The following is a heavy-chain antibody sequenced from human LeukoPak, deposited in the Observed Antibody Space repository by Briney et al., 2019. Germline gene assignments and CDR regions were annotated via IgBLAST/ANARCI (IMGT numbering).Heavy chain of an antibody. V-gene: IGHV4-31*03. Sequence: SQTLSLTCTVPGGSISSGGYYWSWFRQHPGKGREWIGYIYYSGSTYYNPSLKSRVTISVDMSKNKFPLKLSSVTAADTAVYYCARSGSVSAVPHFDPWGQGTLVTVSS. D-gene: IGHD2-2*01. CDR3: ARSGSVSAVPHFDP. CDR2: IYYSGST. J-gene: IGHJ5*02. CDR1: GGSISSGGYY.